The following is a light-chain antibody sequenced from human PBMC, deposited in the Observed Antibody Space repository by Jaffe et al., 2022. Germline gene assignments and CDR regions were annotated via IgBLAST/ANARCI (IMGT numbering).Light chain of an antibody. CDR3: HQYYSDPFT. CDR2: WAS. V-gene: IGKV4-1*01. CDR1: QSLFNTSNSKNH. Sequence: DIVMTQSPDSLPVSLGERASIRCKSSQSLFNTSNSKNHLVWYQQKPGQPPKVLISWASIRESGVPDRFTGSGSGTEFSLTINSLQAEDVADYFCHQYYSDPFTFGPGTKVDL. J-gene: IGKJ3*01.